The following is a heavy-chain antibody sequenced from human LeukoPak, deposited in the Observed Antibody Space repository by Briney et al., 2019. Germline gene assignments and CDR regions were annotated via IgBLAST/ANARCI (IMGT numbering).Heavy chain of an antibody. CDR3: ARAGAPLTSYYYYYYMDV. D-gene: IGHD7-27*01. J-gene: IGHJ6*03. CDR1: GFTFDDYG. V-gene: IGHV3-20*04. Sequence: GGSLRLSCAASGFTFDDYGMSWVRQAPGKGLEWVSGINWNGCSTGYADSVKGRFIISRDNAKNSLYLQMNSLRAEDTALYYCARAGAPLTSYYYYYYMDVWGKGTTVTVSS. CDR2: INWNGCST.